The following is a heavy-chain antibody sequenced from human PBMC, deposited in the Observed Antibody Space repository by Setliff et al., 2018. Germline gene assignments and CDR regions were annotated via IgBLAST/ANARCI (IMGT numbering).Heavy chain of an antibody. CDR2: IYTSGST. J-gene: IGHJ4*02. CDR3: ARRWSGVDY. Sequence: PSETLSLTCRVSGGSISSGNYYWGWIRQPPGKGLEWTGYIYTSGSTNYNPSLKGRVTLSMDTSKNQFSLKLNSVTAADTAVYYCARRWSGVDYWGQGTLVTVSS. V-gene: IGHV4-61*01. D-gene: IGHD3-3*01. CDR1: GGSISSGNYY.